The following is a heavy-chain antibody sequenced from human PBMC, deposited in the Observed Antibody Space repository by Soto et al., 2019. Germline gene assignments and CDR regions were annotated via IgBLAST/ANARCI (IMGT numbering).Heavy chain of an antibody. CDR2: ISGSGGTT. V-gene: IGHV3-23*01. D-gene: IGHD6-19*01. CDR3: AKTANGWFSAFDI. Sequence: EVQLLESGGGLVQPGGSLRLSCAASGFTFSSYAMSWVRQAPGKGLEWVSAISGSGGTTYYADSVKGRFTFSRDNSKNTLHLQMKSLRAEDTAVYYCAKTANGWFSAFDIWGQGTMVTVSS. CDR1: GFTFSSYA. J-gene: IGHJ3*02.